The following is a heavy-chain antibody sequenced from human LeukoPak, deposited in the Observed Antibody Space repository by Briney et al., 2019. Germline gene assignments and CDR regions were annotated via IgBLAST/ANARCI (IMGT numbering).Heavy chain of an antibody. V-gene: IGHV4-59*01. J-gene: IGHJ3*02. D-gene: IGHD1-26*01. CDR3: ARDGAFLVGSYRGGRAFDI. CDR1: GGSISSYY. CDR2: IYYSGST. Sequence: SETLSLTCTVSGGSISSYYWSWIRQPPGKGLEWIGYIYYSGSTNYNPSLKSRVTISVDTSKNQFSLKLSSVTAADTAVYYCARDGAFLVGSYRGGRAFDIWGQGTMVTVSS.